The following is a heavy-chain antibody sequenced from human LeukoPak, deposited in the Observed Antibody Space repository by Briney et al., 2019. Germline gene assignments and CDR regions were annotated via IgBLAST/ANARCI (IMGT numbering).Heavy chain of an antibody. V-gene: IGHV3-23*01. CDR1: GFTFSTYI. CDR2: IKAGAEAT. Sequence: GGSLRLSCEASGFTFSTYIMTWVRQAPGKGLEWVSTIKAGAEATFYADSVKDRFTISRDNSKNTLYLQMNSLRAEDTAVYYCARDRYRYCSGGSCSIFDYWGQGTLVTVSS. J-gene: IGHJ4*02. CDR3: ARDRYRYCSGGSCSIFDY. D-gene: IGHD2-15*01.